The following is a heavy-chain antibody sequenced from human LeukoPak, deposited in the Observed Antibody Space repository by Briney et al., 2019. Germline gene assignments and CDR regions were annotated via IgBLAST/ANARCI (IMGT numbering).Heavy chain of an antibody. CDR3: AKFSLNYDFWSGYRWFDP. CDR1: GFTFSGYA. CDR2: ISGSGGST. V-gene: IGHV3-23*01. J-gene: IGHJ5*02. D-gene: IGHD3-3*01. Sequence: GGSLRLSCAASGFTFSGYAMSWVRQAPGKGLEWVSAISGSGGSTYYADSVKGRFTISRDNSKNTLYLQMNSLRAEDTAVYYCAKFSLNYDFWSGYRWFDPWGQGTLVTVSS.